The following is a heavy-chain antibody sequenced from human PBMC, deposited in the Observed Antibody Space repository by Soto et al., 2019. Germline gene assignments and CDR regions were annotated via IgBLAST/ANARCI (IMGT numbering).Heavy chain of an antibody. CDR3: AKDTEWELLTFDY. CDR2: ISYDGSNK. V-gene: IGHV3-30*18. J-gene: IGHJ4*02. Sequence: AQLVQSGGGLVQPGGSMRLSCAASGFTFSSYGMHWVRQAPGKGLEWVAVISYDGSNKYYADSVKGRFTISRDNSKNTLYLQMNSLRAEDTAVYYCAKDTEWELLTFDYWGQGTLVTVSS. D-gene: IGHD1-26*01. CDR1: GFTFSSYG.